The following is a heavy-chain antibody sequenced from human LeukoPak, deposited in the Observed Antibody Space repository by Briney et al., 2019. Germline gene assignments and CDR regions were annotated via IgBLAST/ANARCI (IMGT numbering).Heavy chain of an antibody. J-gene: IGHJ4*02. CDR3: ARGGGSLGATTWDY. CDR2: ISSNGGST. CDR1: GFTFSSYA. Sequence: PGGSLRLSCAASGFTFSSYAMHWVRQAPGKGLEYVSAISSNGGSTYYANSVKGRFTISRDNSKNTLYLQMGSLRAEDMAVYYCARGGGSLGATTWDYWGQGTLVTVSS. D-gene: IGHD1-26*01. V-gene: IGHV3-64*01.